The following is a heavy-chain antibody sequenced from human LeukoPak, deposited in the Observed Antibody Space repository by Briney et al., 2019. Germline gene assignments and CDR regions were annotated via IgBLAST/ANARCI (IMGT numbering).Heavy chain of an antibody. Sequence: PSETLSLTCTVSGGSISSYYWSWIRQPARKGMEWIGYMFYSGTTNYNPSLKSRVTISVDTSKKQFSLKLSSVTAADTAVYYCTQGEWYYSDNWGQGTLVTVSS. CDR3: TQGEWYYSDN. CDR2: MFYSGTT. D-gene: IGHD3-3*01. V-gene: IGHV4-59*01. CDR1: GGSISSYY. J-gene: IGHJ4*02.